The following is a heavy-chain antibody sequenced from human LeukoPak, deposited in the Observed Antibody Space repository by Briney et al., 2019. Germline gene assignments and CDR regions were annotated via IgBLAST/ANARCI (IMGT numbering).Heavy chain of an antibody. D-gene: IGHD1-1*01. CDR2: INSDGSST. CDR3: ARGTWSYGMDV. CDR1: GFTFSSYW. V-gene: IGHV3-74*01. Sequence: PGGSLRLSCAASGFTFSSYWMHWVRHAPGKGLVWVSRINSDGSSTSYADSVKGRFTISRDNAKNTLYLQMNSLRAEDTAVYYCARGTWSYGMDVWGQGTTVTVSS. J-gene: IGHJ6*02.